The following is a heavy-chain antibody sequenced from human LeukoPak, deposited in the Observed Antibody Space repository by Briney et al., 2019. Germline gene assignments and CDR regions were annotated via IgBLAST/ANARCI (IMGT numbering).Heavy chain of an antibody. CDR3: AKTRPLDSSSWSHGDY. CDR1: GFTVSSNY. D-gene: IGHD6-13*01. V-gene: IGHV3-53*01. Sequence: GGSLRLSCAASGFTVSSNYMSWVRQAPGKGLEWVSVIYSGGSTYYADSVKGRFTISRGNSKNTLYLQMNSLRAEDTAVYYCAKTRPLDSSSWSHGDYWGQGTLVTVSS. J-gene: IGHJ4*02. CDR2: IYSGGST.